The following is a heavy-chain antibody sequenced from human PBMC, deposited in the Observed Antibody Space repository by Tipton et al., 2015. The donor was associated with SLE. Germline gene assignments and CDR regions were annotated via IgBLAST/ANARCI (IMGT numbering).Heavy chain of an antibody. CDR1: GLSVTNNY. D-gene: IGHD3-16*01. CDR3: ARGRGGEFLDY. Sequence: SLRLSCAASGLSVTNNYMSWVRQAPGKGLEWVSVIYVPGDTYYADSVKGRFTISRDNSKNTVYLDMLSLRADDTAMYYCARGRGGEFLDYWGQGTLVTVSS. CDR2: IYVPGDT. J-gene: IGHJ4*02. V-gene: IGHV3-53*01.